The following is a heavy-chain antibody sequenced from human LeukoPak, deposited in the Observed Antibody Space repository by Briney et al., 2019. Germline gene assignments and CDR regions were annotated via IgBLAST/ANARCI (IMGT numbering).Heavy chain of an antibody. V-gene: IGHV3-20*04. D-gene: IGHD1-26*01. Sequence: GGSLRLSCAASGFTFDDYGMSWVRQAPGKGLEWGSGINWNGGSTGYADSVKGRFSISRDNAKNSLYLQMNSLRAEDTAVYYCATSGGSYWSWGQGTLVTVSS. CDR1: GFTFDDYG. CDR2: INWNGGST. J-gene: IGHJ5*02. CDR3: ATSGGSYWS.